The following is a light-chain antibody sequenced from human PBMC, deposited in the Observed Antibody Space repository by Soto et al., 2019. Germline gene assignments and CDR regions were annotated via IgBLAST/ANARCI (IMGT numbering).Light chain of an antibody. CDR1: NSNIGSNT. V-gene: IGLV1-44*01. J-gene: IGLJ2*01. Sequence: QSVLTQPPSASGPPGQRVTISCSGSNSNIGSNTVNWYQHLPGTAPKLLIYSNDQRPSGVPDRFSGSKSGTSASLAISGLQSEDEADYYCAAWDDSLNGQEVFGGGTKLTVL. CDR2: SND. CDR3: AAWDDSLNGQEV.